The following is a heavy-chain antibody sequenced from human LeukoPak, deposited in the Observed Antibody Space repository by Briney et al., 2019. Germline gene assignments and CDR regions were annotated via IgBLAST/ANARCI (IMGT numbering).Heavy chain of an antibody. V-gene: IGHV4-61*02. J-gene: IGHJ6*03. CDR2: IYTSGST. Sequence: PSETLSLTCTVSGGSISSGSYYWSWIRQPAGKGVEWIGRIYTSGSTNYNPSLKSRVTISVDTSKNQFSLKLSSVTAADTAVYYCARVEGYYYYMDVWGKGTTVTVS. CDR1: GGSISSGSYY. CDR3: ARVEGYYYYMDV.